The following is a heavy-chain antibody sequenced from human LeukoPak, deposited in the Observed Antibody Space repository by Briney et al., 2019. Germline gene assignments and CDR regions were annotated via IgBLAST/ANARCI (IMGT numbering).Heavy chain of an antibody. CDR2: MNPNSGNT. Sequence: ASVKVSCKASGYTFTSYDINWVRQATGQGLEWMGWMNPNSGNTGYAQKFQGRVTMTRNTSISTAYMELSSLRSEDTPVYYCARVSVPWAEFYGFTVTTTPGGFDPWGQGTLVTVSS. D-gene: IGHD4-17*01. J-gene: IGHJ5*02. CDR3: ARVSVPWAEFYGFTVTTTPGGFDP. CDR1: GYTFTSYD. V-gene: IGHV1-8*01.